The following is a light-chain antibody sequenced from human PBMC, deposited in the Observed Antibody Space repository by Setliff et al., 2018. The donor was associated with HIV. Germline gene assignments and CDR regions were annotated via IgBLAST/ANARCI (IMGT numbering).Light chain of an antibody. CDR3: SSYASRTPLYV. V-gene: IGLV2-14*02. CDR2: AVS. Sequence: SALTQPASVSGSPGQSITISCTGTSSDVGSYNLVSWYQQHPGKAPKLMISAVSNRPSGVSNRFSGSKSGNTASLTISGLQAEDEADYYCSSYASRTPLYVFGTGTKVTVL. J-gene: IGLJ1*01. CDR1: SSDVGSYNL.